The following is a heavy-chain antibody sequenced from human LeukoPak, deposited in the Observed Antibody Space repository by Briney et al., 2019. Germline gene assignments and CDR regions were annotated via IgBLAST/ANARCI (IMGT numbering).Heavy chain of an antibody. D-gene: IGHD4-23*01. CDR1: GGSIRSYY. Sequence: SESLSLTCTVSGGSIRSYYWSWIRQPPGKGLEWIGYIYYSGSTNYNPSLKSRVTISVDTPKNQLSLKLTSVTAADTAVYYCARELGATVVNYGMDVWGQGTTVTVSS. CDR3: ARELGATVVNYGMDV. CDR2: IYYSGST. J-gene: IGHJ6*02. V-gene: IGHV4-59*01.